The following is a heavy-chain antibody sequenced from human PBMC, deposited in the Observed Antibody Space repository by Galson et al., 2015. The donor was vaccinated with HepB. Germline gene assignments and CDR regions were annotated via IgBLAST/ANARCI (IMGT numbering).Heavy chain of an antibody. CDR2: INTNSDAT. CDR3: ARDAGVGSCAGYVARWLDP. D-gene: IGHD2-2*03. Sequence: SVKVSCKASGYTFTTYYMQWVRQAPGQGLEWLGWINTNSDATKYARNFQGWVTMTRDTSISTAYMELSRLRSDDTAVYYCARDAGVGSCAGYVARWLDPWGQGTLVTVSS. J-gene: IGHJ5*02. V-gene: IGHV1-2*04. CDR1: GYTFTTYY.